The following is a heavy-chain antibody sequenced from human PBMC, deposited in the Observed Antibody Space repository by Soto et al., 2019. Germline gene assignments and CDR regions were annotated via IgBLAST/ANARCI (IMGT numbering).Heavy chain of an antibody. J-gene: IGHJ3*02. Sequence: QVQLVESGGGVVQPGRSLRLSCAASGFTFSSYGMHWVRQAPGKGLEWVAVISYDGSNKYYADSVKGLFTISRDNSKNTLYLQMNSLRAEDTAVYYCAKSPGGYYSFDIWGQGTMVTVSS. D-gene: IGHD3-3*01. CDR1: GFTFSSYG. CDR2: ISYDGSNK. V-gene: IGHV3-30*18. CDR3: AKSPGGYYSFDI.